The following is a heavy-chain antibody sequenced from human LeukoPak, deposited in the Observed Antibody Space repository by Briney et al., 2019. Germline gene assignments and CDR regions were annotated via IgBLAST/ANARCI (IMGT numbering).Heavy chain of an antibody. J-gene: IGHJ4*02. V-gene: IGHV4-34*01. CDR3: ARRFWVGSGWLEDY. CDR2: INHSGST. Sequence: SETLSLTCAVYGGSFSGYQWSWIRQPPGKGLEWIGEINHSGSTNYNPSLKSRVTMSVDTSKNQFSLKLSSVTAADTAVYYCARRFWVGSGWLEDYWGQGTLVTVSS. CDR1: GGSFSGYQ. D-gene: IGHD6-19*01.